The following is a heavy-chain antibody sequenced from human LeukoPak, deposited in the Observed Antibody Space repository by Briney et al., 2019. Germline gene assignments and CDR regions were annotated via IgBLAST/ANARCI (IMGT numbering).Heavy chain of an antibody. D-gene: IGHD3-22*01. J-gene: IGHJ2*01. Sequence: PGGSLRLSCAASGFTSSTYWMSWVRQAPGKGLEWVASIKQDGSETYCVDSVKGRFTLSRDNAKNSLYLQMNSLRADDTAVYYCARDRDSRWDFDLWGRGTLVTVSS. CDR3: ARDRDSRWDFDL. CDR2: IKQDGSET. V-gene: IGHV3-7*01. CDR1: GFTSSTYW.